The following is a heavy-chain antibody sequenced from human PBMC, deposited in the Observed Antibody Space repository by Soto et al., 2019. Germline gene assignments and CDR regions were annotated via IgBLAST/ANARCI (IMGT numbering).Heavy chain of an antibody. CDR1: GFTFSSYS. Sequence: PGGSLRLSCAASGFTFSSYSMNWVRQAPGKGLEWVSSISSSSSYIYYADSVKGRFTISRDNAKNSLYLQMNSLRAEDTAVYYCARAAPSGSYPGFDAFDIWGQGTMVTVSS. V-gene: IGHV3-21*01. CDR2: ISSSSSYI. CDR3: ARAAPSGSYPGFDAFDI. J-gene: IGHJ3*02. D-gene: IGHD1-26*01.